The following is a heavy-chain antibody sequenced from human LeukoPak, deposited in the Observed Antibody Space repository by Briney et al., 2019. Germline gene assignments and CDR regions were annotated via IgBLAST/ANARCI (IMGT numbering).Heavy chain of an antibody. V-gene: IGHV4-34*01. J-gene: IGHJ3*02. Sequence: SETLSLTCAVYGGSFSGYYWSWIRQPPGKGLEWIGEINNSGSTNYNPSLKSRVIISVDTSENQFSLKLSSVTAADTAVYYCARESSGYSAFDIWGQGTMVTVSS. CDR3: ARESSGYSAFDI. D-gene: IGHD3-22*01. CDR2: INNSGST. CDR1: GGSFSGYY.